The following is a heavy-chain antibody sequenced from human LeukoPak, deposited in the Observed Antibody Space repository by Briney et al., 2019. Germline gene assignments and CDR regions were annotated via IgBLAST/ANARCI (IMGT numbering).Heavy chain of an antibody. J-gene: IGHJ4*02. Sequence: GGSLRLSCTASGFTFDDYAMHWVRQAPGKGLEWVSAISGSGGSTYYADSVKGRFTISRDNSKNTLYLQMNSLRAEDTAVYYCAKDTPYGDPPPDYWGQGTLVTVSS. CDR1: GFTFDDYA. CDR2: ISGSGGST. CDR3: AKDTPYGDPPPDY. D-gene: IGHD4-17*01. V-gene: IGHV3-23*01.